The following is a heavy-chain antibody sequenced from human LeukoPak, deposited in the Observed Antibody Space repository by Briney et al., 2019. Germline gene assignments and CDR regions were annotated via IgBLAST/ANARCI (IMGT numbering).Heavy chain of an antibody. CDR1: GGTFSSYA. CDR2: IIPILGIA. J-gene: IGHJ4*02. V-gene: IGHV1-69*04. D-gene: IGHD6-19*01. CDR3: ARAHHSSGWTYFDY. Sequence: ASVKVSCKASGGTFSSYAISWVRQAPGQGLEWMGRIIPILGIANYAQKFQGRVTITADKSTSTAYMELSSLRSEDTAVYYCARAHHSSGWTYFDYWGQGTLVTVSS.